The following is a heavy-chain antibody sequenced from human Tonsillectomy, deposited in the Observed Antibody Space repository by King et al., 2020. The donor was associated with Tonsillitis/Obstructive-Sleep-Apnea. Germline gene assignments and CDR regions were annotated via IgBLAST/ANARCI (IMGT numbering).Heavy chain of an antibody. D-gene: IGHD6-6*01. CDR3: AHTSYSRSWDNWFDP. CDR2: IYWDDDK. CDR1: GFSLSTSGVG. Sequence: TLKESGLTLVKPTQTLTLTCTFSGFSLSTSGVGVGWIRQSPGRALEWLALIYWDDDKRYSPSLESRLTITKDTSKNQVVLTMTNMDPVDTATYYCAHTSYSRSWDNWFDPWGQGTLVTVSS. V-gene: IGHV2-5*02. J-gene: IGHJ5*02.